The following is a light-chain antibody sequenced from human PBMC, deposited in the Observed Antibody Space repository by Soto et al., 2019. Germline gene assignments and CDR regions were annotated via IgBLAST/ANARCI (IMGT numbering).Light chain of an antibody. CDR3: HQFGDSPQT. CDR1: QSLSVSY. V-gene: IGKV3-20*01. CDR2: GTS. Sequence: EIVLTQSPGTLSLSPGDRATLSCRASQSLSVSYIAWYQQRPGQAPRLLIYGTSTRATGIPDRFSSSGSGTDFTLAISRLEPEDFAVYYCHQFGDSPQTFGQGTTVEI. J-gene: IGKJ1*01.